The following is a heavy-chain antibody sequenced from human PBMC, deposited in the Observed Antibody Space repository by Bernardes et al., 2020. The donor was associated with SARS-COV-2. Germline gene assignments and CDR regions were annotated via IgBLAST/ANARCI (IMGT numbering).Heavy chain of an antibody. CDR3: ARADGTTPYFYDYGLDV. V-gene: IGHV1-18*04. CDR1: GYTFAHFG. Sequence: ASVKVSCKASGYTFAHFGISWVRQAPGQGLEWMGGISAYSGHTNYAQRFQDRVIVTTDTSTNTAYMELRSLRSDDSATYFCARADGTTPYFYDYGLDVWGQGTTVTVSS. CDR2: ISAYSGHT. J-gene: IGHJ6*02.